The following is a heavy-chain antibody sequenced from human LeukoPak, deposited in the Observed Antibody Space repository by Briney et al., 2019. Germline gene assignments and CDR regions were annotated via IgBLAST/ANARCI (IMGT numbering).Heavy chain of an antibody. CDR1: GFTSDSSG. J-gene: IGHJ4*02. CDR3: AKCLSGSYSAFDY. CDR2: IRYDGSNK. V-gene: IGHV3-30*02. Sequence: GGSLRLSCAASGFTSDSSGMHWVRQTPGKGLEWVAFIRYDGSNKYYADSVKGRFTISRDNSQNTLYLQMNSLRTEDTAVYYCAKCLSGSYSAFDYWGQGTLVTVSS. D-gene: IGHD3-10*01.